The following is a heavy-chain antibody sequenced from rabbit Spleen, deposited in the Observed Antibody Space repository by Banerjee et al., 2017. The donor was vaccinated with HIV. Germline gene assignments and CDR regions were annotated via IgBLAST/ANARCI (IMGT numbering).Heavy chain of an antibody. CDR3: VRGASSSGYYSL. J-gene: IGHJ3*01. V-gene: IGHV1S7*01. D-gene: IGHD1-1*01. CDR2: IYPGFHST. Sequence: WVRQAPGKGPEWVADIYPGFHSTNYAHSVKGRSTISRDDAQNTLYLQLNSLTAADTATYFCVRGASSSGYYSLWGQGTLVTVS.